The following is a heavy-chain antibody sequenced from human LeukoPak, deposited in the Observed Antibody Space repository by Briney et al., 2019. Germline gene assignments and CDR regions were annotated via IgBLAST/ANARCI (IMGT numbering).Heavy chain of an antibody. J-gene: IGHJ4*02. CDR1: GFTFSSYS. CDR3: ARDRDSYGYLGQDFDY. CDR2: ISSSSSYI. D-gene: IGHD5-18*01. Sequence: GGSLRLSCAASGFTFSSYSMNWVRQAPGKGLEWVSSISSSSSYIYYADSVKGRFTISRDNAKNSLYLQMNSLRAEDTAVYYCARDRDSYGYLGQDFDYWGQGTLVTVSP. V-gene: IGHV3-21*01.